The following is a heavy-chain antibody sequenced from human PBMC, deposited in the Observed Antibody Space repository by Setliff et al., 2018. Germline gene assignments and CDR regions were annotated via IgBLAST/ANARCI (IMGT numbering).Heavy chain of an antibody. CDR3: AKHGAYNDFLTGYNFYYDMDV. Sequence: GGSLRLSCAASGFTFSSYAMSWVRQAPGKGLEGVSAISGSGGSTYYADSVKGRFTISRDNSKNTLYLQMNSLRAEDTAVYYCAKHGAYNDFLTGYNFYYDMDVWGQGTTVTVSS. D-gene: IGHD3-9*01. J-gene: IGHJ6*02. V-gene: IGHV3-23*01. CDR2: ISGSGGST. CDR1: GFTFSSYA.